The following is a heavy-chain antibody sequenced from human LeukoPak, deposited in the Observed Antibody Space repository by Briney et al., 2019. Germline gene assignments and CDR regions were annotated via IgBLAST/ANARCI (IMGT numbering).Heavy chain of an antibody. V-gene: IGHV3-13*01. Sequence: GGSLRLSCAASGFTFSSYDIHWVRQATGKGLEWVSAIGTAGDTYYPGSVKGRFTISRENAKNSLYLQMNSLRAGDTAVYYCARGAGPRIAAAGIGWFDPWGQGTLVTVSS. CDR2: IGTAGDT. D-gene: IGHD6-13*01. J-gene: IGHJ5*02. CDR3: ARGAGPRIAAAGIGWFDP. CDR1: GFTFSSYD.